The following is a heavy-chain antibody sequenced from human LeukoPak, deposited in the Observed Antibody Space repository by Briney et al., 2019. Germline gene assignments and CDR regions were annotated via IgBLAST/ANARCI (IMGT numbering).Heavy chain of an antibody. CDR2: IYPGDSDT. CDR3: ARQGYCSSTSCPPTGWFDP. V-gene: IGHV5-51*01. CDR1: GYSFTNYW. J-gene: IGHJ5*02. D-gene: IGHD2-2*01. Sequence: GASLKISCKGSGYSFTNYWIGWVRQMPGKGLEWMGIIYPGDSDTRYSPSFQGQVTISADKSISTAYLQWSSLKASDTAMYYCARQGYCSSTSCPPTGWFDPWGQGTLVTVSS.